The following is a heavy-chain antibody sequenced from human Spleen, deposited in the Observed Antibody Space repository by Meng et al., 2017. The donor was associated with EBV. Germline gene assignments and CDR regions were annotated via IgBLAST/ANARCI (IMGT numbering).Heavy chain of an antibody. CDR2: IIPMYGNT. J-gene: IGHJ5*02. CDR3: AREASQSYFSSWFDP. V-gene: IGHV1-69*06. CDR1: GGTFSKYG. D-gene: IGHD3-10*01. Sequence: QMKVVLSGGDVYTPGSLVKVSCKVSGGTFSKYGISWVRQAPGQGLEWMGGIIPMYGNTNYPQTLQGRVTITADKSTTTVYMELSSLRSDDTAVYYCAREASQSYFSSWFDPWGQGTLVTVSS.